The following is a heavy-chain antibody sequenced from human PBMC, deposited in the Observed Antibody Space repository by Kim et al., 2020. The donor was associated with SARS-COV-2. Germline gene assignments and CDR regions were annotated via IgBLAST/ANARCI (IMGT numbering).Heavy chain of an antibody. CDR3: EGARYFDRQFDY. Sequence: GGSLRLSCAASGFTFSSYAMSWVRQAPGKGLEWVSAISESGSGTYYAASVKGRFTISRDNSKNTLYLQMNSLRAEDTAVYYCEGARYFDRQFDYWGQGILVTVSS. CDR1: GFTFSSYA. CDR2: ISESGSGT. D-gene: IGHD3-9*01. V-gene: IGHV3-23*01. J-gene: IGHJ4*02.